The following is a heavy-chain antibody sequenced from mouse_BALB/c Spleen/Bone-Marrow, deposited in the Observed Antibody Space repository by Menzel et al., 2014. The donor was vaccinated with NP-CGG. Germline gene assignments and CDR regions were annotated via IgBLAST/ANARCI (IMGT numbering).Heavy chain of an antibody. CDR3: ARSGDYDIYYAMDY. Sequence: VQLKESGPELEKPGASVKISCKASGYSFTGYNMNWVKRSNGKSLEWIGNIDPYYGGTSYNQKFKGKATLTVDKSSSTAYMQLKSLTSEDSAVYYCARSGDYDIYYAMDYWGQGTSVTVPS. D-gene: IGHD2-4*01. J-gene: IGHJ4*01. CDR2: IDPYYGGT. CDR1: GYSFTGYN. V-gene: IGHV1-39*01.